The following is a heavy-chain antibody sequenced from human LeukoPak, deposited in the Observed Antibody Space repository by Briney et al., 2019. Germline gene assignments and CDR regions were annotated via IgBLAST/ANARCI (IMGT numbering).Heavy chain of an antibody. CDR3: ASQTPLFFDY. D-gene: IGHD2-21*01. CDR2: IYHSGST. CDR1: GGSISSGGYY. J-gene: IGHJ4*02. Sequence: SETLSLTCTVSGGSISSGGYYWSWIRQPPGKGLEWIGYIYHSGSTYYNPSLKSRVTISVDTSKNQFSLKLSSVTAADTAVYYCASQTPLFFDYWGQGTLVTVSS. V-gene: IGHV4-30-2*03.